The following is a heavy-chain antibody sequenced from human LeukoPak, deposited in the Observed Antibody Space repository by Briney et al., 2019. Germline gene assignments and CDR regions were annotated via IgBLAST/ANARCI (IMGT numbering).Heavy chain of an antibody. CDR1: GYTFTSYG. CDR3: ARDGYYDILTGPDNYYYYGMDV. D-gene: IGHD3-9*01. V-gene: IGHV1-18*01. CDR2: ISAYNGNT. J-gene: IGHJ6*02. Sequence: GASVKVSCKASGYTFTSYGISWVRQAPGPGLEWMGWISAYNGNTNYAQKLQGRVTMTTDTSTSTAYMELRSLRSDDTAVYYCARDGYYDILTGPDNYYYYGMDVWGQGTTVTVSS.